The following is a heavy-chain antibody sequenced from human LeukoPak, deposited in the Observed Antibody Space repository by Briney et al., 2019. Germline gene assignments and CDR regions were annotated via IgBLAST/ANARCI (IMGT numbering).Heavy chain of an antibody. CDR1: GFTFSSYS. CDR3: ARDHEEGNYGMDV. D-gene: IGHD3-10*01. J-gene: IGHJ6*02. Sequence: GGSLRLSCAASGFTFSSYSMNWVRQVPGKGLEWVSSISLSSTYIYYADSVKGRFTVSRDNAQNSLYLQLNSLRVEDTAVYFCARDHEEGNYGMDVWGQGTTVTVSS. V-gene: IGHV3-21*01. CDR2: ISLSSTYI.